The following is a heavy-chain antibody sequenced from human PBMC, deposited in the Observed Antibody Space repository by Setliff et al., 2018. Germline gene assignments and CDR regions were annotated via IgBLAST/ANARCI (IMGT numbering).Heavy chain of an antibody. CDR3: ARDASASDGRNAFDI. CDR1: GGSISDNGYF. J-gene: IGHJ3*02. Sequence: SETLSLTCTVPGGSISDNGYFWGWVRQPPGKGLEWIGNIYFGGNTYSNPSFKSRVTMSIDTSNSQFSLKLSSVTATDTAIYYCARDASASDGRNAFDIWGQGTTVTVSS. D-gene: IGHD1-26*01. CDR2: IYFGGNT. V-gene: IGHV4-39*07.